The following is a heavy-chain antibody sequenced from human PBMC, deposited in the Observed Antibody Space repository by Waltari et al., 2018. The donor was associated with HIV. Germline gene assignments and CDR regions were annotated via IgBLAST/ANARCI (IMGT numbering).Heavy chain of an antibody. Sequence: EVQLVESGGGLVQPGGSLRLSCAASGFTFSIYDMHWVRQTPGKGLGWVSASGADANTHYAGSVKGRFTISRENAKNSLHLQMDSLTAEDSAVYYCVREGEYGDARMTDAFDIWGQGTMVTVSS. V-gene: IGHV3-13*01. CDR1: GFTFSIYD. CDR3: VREGEYGDARMTDAFDI. CDR2: SGADANT. J-gene: IGHJ3*02. D-gene: IGHD2-21*02.